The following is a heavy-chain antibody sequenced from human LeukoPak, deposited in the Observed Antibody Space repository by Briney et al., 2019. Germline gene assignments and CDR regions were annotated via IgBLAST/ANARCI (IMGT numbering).Heavy chain of an antibody. Sequence: GGSLRLSCAASGFTFSSYAMSWVRQAPGKGLEWVSAISGSGGSTYYADSVKGRFTISRDNSKNTLYLQMNSLRAEDTAVYYCAKGSGYYDILTGYRPSLFVEEYFDYWGQGTLVTVSS. CDR1: GFTFSSYA. CDR2: ISGSGGST. J-gene: IGHJ4*02. D-gene: IGHD3-9*01. V-gene: IGHV3-23*01. CDR3: AKGSGYYDILTGYRPSLFVEEYFDY.